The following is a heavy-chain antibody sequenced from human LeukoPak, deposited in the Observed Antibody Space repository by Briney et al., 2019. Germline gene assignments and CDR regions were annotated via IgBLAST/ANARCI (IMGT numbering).Heavy chain of an antibody. CDR2: VYYSGSS. Sequence: SETLSLTCTVSGGSINGYYWTWIRQSPGKGLEWIGYVYYSGSSNYNPSLKSRVTISADTSKNQFSLKLTSVTAADTAVYYCARAGVVPDYGMDVWGQGTTVTVSS. D-gene: IGHD2-2*01. J-gene: IGHJ6*02. CDR3: ARAGVVPDYGMDV. CDR1: GGSINGYY. V-gene: IGHV4-59*01.